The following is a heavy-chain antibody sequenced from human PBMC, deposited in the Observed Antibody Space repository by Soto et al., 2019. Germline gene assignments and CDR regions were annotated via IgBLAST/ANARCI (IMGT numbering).Heavy chain of an antibody. J-gene: IGHJ4*02. CDR3: ARRGYCSSTSCSRFDY. CDR1: GGSISSSSYY. Sequence: SETLSLTCTVSGGSISSSSYYWGWIRQPPGKGLEWIGSIYYSGSTYYNPSLKSRVTISVDTSKNQFSLKLGSVTAADTAVYYCARRGYCSSTSCSRFDYWGQGTLVTVSS. CDR2: IYYSGST. D-gene: IGHD2-2*01. V-gene: IGHV4-39*01.